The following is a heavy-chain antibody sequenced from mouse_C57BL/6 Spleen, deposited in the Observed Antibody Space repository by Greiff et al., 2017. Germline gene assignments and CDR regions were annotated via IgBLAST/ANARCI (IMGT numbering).Heavy chain of an antibody. J-gene: IGHJ4*01. Sequence: EVQLQQSGPVLVKPGASVKMSCKASGYTFTDYYMNWVKQSHGKSLEWIGVINPYNGGTSYNQKFKGKATLTVDKSSSTAYMELNSLTSEDSAVYYCARGVHGGSMDYWGQGTSVTVSS. CDR1: GYTFTDYY. D-gene: IGHD2-14*01. CDR2: INPYNGGT. CDR3: ARGVHGGSMDY. V-gene: IGHV1-19*01.